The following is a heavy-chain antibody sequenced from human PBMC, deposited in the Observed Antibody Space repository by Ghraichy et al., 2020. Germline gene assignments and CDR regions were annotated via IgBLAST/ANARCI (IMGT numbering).Heavy chain of an antibody. J-gene: IGHJ4*02. D-gene: IGHD6-13*01. CDR2: ISAYNGNT. CDR3: ARGSVWYSSSWYPLDY. CDR1: GYTFTSYG. V-gene: IGHV1-18*01. Sequence: ASVKVSCKASGYTFTSYGISWVRQAPGQGLEWMGWISAYNGNTNYAQKLQGRVTMTTDTSTSTAYMELRSLRSDDTAVYYCARGSVWYSSSWYPLDYWGQGTLVTVSS.